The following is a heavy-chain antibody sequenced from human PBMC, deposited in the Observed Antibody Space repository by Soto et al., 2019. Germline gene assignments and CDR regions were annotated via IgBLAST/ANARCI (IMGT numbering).Heavy chain of an antibody. V-gene: IGHV4-59*08. CDR1: GGSIRSYN. J-gene: IGHJ4*02. CDR2: VYSSGST. Sequence: SETLSLPCTVSGGSIRSYNWNWLRQPPGKALEWIGYVYSSGSTNYNPSLKSRVTISVDTSRNQFSLKVSSVTAADTAVYYCARLRRSRPGGSPAPATAPNWGQGTLLTVS. CDR3: ARLRRSRPGGSPAPATAPN. D-gene: IGHD3-10*01.